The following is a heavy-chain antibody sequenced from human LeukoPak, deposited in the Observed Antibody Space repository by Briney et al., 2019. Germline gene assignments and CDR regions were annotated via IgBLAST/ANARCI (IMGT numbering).Heavy chain of an antibody. CDR2: ISGSGDTT. Sequence: GGSLRLSCAASGFTFSSFAMTWVRQAPGKGLEWVSVISGSGDTTYYADSVKGRLTISRDNSKNALYLQMSSLRAEDTAVYYCAREGLILDPWGQGTLVTVSS. V-gene: IGHV3-23*01. J-gene: IGHJ5*02. CDR3: AREGLILDP. CDR1: GFTFSSFA.